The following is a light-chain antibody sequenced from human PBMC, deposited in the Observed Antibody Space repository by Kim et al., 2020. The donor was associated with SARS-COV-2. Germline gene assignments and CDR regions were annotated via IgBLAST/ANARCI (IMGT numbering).Light chain of an antibody. CDR1: SSNIGSNS. Sequence: QSVLTQPPSASGTPGQRVTISCSGSSSNIGSNSVYWYQQLPGTAPKLLIYRNNLRPSGVPDRFSGSKSGTSASLAISGLRSEDETDYYCASWDDSLSGHYVFGTGTKVTVL. CDR3: ASWDDSLSGHYV. V-gene: IGLV1-47*01. J-gene: IGLJ1*01. CDR2: RNN.